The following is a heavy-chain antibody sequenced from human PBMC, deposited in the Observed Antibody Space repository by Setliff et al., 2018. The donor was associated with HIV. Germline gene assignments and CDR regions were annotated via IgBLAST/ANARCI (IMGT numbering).Heavy chain of an antibody. CDR1: GGTFSSYA. J-gene: IGHJ6*03. CDR3: ARDREYMDV. V-gene: IGHV1-69*13. CDR2: IIAILGTI. Sequence: GASVKVSCKTSGGTFSSYAISWVRQAPGQGLEWMGGIIAILGTINYAQKFQGRVTITADESTSTAYMELSSLRSEDTAVYYCARDREYMDVWGKGTTVTVSS.